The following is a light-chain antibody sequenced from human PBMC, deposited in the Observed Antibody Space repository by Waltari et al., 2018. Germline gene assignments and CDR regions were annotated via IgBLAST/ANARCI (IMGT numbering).Light chain of an antibody. V-gene: IGKV1-5*03. J-gene: IGKJ3*01. CDR3: MQGTHWPPVT. CDR1: QSISSW. Sequence: DIQMTQSPSTLSASVGDRVTITCRASQSISSWLAWFQQRPGQSPRRLIYKVSHRDSGVPGRFSGSGSGTEFTLTINRVEADDVAIYYCMQGTHWPPVTFGPGTKVVI. CDR2: KVS.